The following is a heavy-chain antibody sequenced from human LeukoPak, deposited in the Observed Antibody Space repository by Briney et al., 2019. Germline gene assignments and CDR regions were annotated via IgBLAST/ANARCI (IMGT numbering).Heavy chain of an antibody. CDR2: ISSSSSYI. CDR1: GFTFSSYG. V-gene: IGHV3-21*01. CDR3: ARYTSNVVGKRHYFDY. Sequence: GGSLRLSCAASGFTFSSYGMNWVRQAPGKGLEWVSSISSSSSYIYYADSVKGRFTISRDNAKNSLYLQMNSLRAEDTAVYYCARYTSNVVGKRHYFDYWGQGTLVTVSS. D-gene: IGHD1-26*01. J-gene: IGHJ4*02.